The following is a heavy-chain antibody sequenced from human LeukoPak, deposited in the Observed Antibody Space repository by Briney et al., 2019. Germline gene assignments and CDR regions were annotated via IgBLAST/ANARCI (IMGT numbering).Heavy chain of an antibody. CDR3: ARDLSYGGNSGPIDY. Sequence: AGGSLRLSCAASGFTFSDYYMSWIRQAPGKGVEWVSYISSSGSTIYYADSVKGRFTISRDNAKNSLYLQMNSLRAEDTAAYYCARDLSYGGNSGPIDYWGQGTLVTVSS. V-gene: IGHV3-11*01. CDR1: GFTFSDYY. CDR2: ISSSGSTI. J-gene: IGHJ4*02. D-gene: IGHD4-23*01.